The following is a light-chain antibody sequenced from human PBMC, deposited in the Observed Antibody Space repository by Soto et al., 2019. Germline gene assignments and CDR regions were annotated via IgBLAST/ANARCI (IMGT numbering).Light chain of an antibody. Sequence: EILMTQSPATVSASPRARATLPCRASQSVSNNLAWYQQKPGQAPRLLMYGASTRATGIPARFSGSGSGTEFTLTISSLQSADFAVYFCQQYNNWARTFGQGTKVDI. J-gene: IGKJ1*01. V-gene: IGKV3-15*01. CDR1: QSVSNN. CDR3: QQYNNWART. CDR2: GAS.